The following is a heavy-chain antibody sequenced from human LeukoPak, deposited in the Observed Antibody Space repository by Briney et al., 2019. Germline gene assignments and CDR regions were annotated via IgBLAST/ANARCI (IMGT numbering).Heavy chain of an antibody. CDR3: ASAESPSGRLFNY. V-gene: IGHV4-61*02. CDR2: IYTSGST. J-gene: IGHJ4*02. CDR1: GGSISSGSYD. D-gene: IGHD1-26*01. Sequence: SQTLSLTCTVSGGSISSGSYDWSWIRQPAGKGLEWIGRIYTSGSTNYNPSLKRRVTISVDTSKNQFSLKLSSVRALDTAVYYCASAESPSGRLFNYWGQGTLVTVSS.